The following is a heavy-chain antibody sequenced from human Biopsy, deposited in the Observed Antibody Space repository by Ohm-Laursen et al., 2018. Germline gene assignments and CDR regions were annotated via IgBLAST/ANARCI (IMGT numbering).Heavy chain of an antibody. CDR3: VKQWGGYNFDS. CDR1: GFTFHTYA. J-gene: IGHJ5*01. D-gene: IGHD1-14*01. CDR2: IDVSDYNT. V-gene: IGHV3-23*01. Sequence: SLRLSCAAPGFTFHTYAMNWVRQAPGKGLEWVAHIDVSDYNTYYADSVRGRFTIFRDNSKQMVHLEINSLTADDTAVYYCVKQWGGYNFDSWGQGTLVTVSS.